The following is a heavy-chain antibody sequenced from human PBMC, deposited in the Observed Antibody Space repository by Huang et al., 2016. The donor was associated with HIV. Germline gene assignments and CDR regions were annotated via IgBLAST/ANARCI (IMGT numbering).Heavy chain of an antibody. V-gene: IGHV3-30*18. CDR2: ISYDGSNK. J-gene: IGHJ4*02. Sequence: QVQLVESGGGVVQPGRSLRLSCAASGFTFSSYGMHWVRQDPGKGLEWVAVISYDGSNKYYADSVKGRFTISRDNSKNTLYLQMNSLRAEDTAVYYCAKGPMGGDSSSSGYAYWGQGTLVTVSS. D-gene: IGHD6-13*01. CDR3: AKGPMGGDSSSSGYAY. CDR1: GFTFSSYG.